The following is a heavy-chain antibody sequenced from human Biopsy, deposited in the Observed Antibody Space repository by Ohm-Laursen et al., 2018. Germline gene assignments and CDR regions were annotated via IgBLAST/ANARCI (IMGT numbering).Heavy chain of an antibody. CDR2: ISSTGNST. Sequence: SLRLSCSASGFTFATYGMSWVRQAPGKGLEWVSVISSTGNSTYYADSVKGRFTISRDNSKNTLYLQLNSLRVEDTALYYCAKDRRTMRVWYFDLWGRGTLVTVSS. CDR1: GFTFATYG. D-gene: IGHD4/OR15-4a*01. CDR3: AKDRRTMRVWYFDL. J-gene: IGHJ2*01. V-gene: IGHV3-23*01.